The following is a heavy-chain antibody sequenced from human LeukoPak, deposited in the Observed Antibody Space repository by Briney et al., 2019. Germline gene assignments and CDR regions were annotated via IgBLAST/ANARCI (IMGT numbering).Heavy chain of an antibody. CDR2: IYHSGST. CDR3: ARDYFQAALDY. V-gene: IGHV4-39*07. CDR1: GGSIRSSYYY. J-gene: IGHJ4*02. Sequence: SETLSLTCTVSGGSIRSSYYYWGWIRQPPGKGLEWIGEIYHSGSTNYNPSLKSRVTISVDKSKNQFSLKLSSVTAADTAVYYCARDYFQAALDYWGQGTLVTVSS. D-gene: IGHD3-9*01.